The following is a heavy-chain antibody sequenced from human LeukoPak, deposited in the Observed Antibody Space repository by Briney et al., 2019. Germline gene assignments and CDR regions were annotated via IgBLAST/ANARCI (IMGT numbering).Heavy chain of an antibody. D-gene: IGHD3-3*01. J-gene: IGHJ6*03. Sequence: GGSLRLSCAASGFTFSNAWMSWVRQAPGKGLEWVGRIKSKTDGGTTDYAAPVKGRFTISRDDSKNTLYLQMNSLKTEDTAVYYCTTSLADYDLLRLYYYYYMDVWGKGTTVTVSS. CDR1: GFTFSNAW. CDR2: IKSKTDGGTT. V-gene: IGHV3-15*01. CDR3: TTSLADYDLLRLYYYYYMDV.